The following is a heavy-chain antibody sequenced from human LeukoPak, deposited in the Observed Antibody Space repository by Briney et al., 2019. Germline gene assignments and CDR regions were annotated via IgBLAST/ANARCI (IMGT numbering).Heavy chain of an antibody. Sequence: SETLSLTCAVYGGSFSGYYWSWIRQPPGKGLEWIGEINHSGSTNYSPSLKSRVTISVDTSKNQFSLKLSSVTAADTAVYYCARKWLTRGGMDVWGKGTTATVSS. CDR1: GGSFSGYY. CDR2: INHSGST. J-gene: IGHJ6*04. V-gene: IGHV4-34*01. CDR3: ARKWLTRGGMDV. D-gene: IGHD5-24*01.